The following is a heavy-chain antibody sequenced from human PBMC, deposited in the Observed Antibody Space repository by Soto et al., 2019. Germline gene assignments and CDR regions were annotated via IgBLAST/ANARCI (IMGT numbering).Heavy chain of an antibody. CDR2: ISGNGGAT. Sequence: GGSLRLSCSPSGFIFENFAMHWLRQALGRGLEYVSSISGNGGATHHADSVRGRFTISRDNSKSILFLQMSSLRPEDTAFYYCVKDYGRNWNYVFDFWGQGTLVTVSS. J-gene: IGHJ4*02. D-gene: IGHD1-7*01. V-gene: IGHV3-64D*08. CDR1: GFIFENFA. CDR3: VKDYGRNWNYVFDF.